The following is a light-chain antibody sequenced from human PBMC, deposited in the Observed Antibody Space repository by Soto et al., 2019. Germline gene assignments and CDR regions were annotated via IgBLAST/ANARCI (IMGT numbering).Light chain of an antibody. CDR1: QSVSSY. Sequence: EIVLTQSPATLSLSPGERATLSCRASQSVSSYLVWYQQKPGQAPRLLIYDASNRATGIPDRFSGSGSGTDFTLTISSLEPEDFAVYYCQHHSSSPLTFGGGTKVDIK. CDR2: DAS. J-gene: IGKJ4*01. V-gene: IGKV3-11*01. CDR3: QHHSSSPLT.